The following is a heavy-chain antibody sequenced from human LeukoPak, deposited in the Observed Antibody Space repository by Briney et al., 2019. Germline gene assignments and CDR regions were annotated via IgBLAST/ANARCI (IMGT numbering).Heavy chain of an antibody. Sequence: GASVKVSCKASGYTFTSYAMHWVRQAPGQRLEWMGWINAGNGNTKYSQKFQGRVAITRDTSASTAYMELSSLRSEDTAVYYCARDGLVGTFDYWGQGTLVTVSS. CDR3: ARDGLVGTFDY. V-gene: IGHV1-3*01. CDR2: INAGNGNT. CDR1: GYTFTSYA. D-gene: IGHD2-21*01. J-gene: IGHJ4*02.